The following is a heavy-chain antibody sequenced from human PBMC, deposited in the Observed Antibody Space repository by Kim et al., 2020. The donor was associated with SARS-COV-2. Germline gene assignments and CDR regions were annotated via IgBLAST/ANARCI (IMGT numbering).Heavy chain of an antibody. CDR3: AKEFIFRSNPRGGFDY. J-gene: IGHJ4*02. Sequence: DSGKGLFTISRDNAKDSLYLQMNRLRAEDTALYYCAKEFIFRSNPRGGFDYWGQGTLVTVSS. V-gene: IGHV3-9*01. D-gene: IGHD3-3*02.